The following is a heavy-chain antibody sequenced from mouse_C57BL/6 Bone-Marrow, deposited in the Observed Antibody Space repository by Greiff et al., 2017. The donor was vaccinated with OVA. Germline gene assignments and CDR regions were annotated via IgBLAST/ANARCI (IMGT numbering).Heavy chain of an antibody. V-gene: IGHV1-5*01. Sequence: VQLQQSGTVLARPGASVKMSCKTSGYTFTSYWMHWVKQRPGQGLEWIGAIYPGNSDTSYNQKFKGKAKLTAVTSASTAYMELSSLTNEDSAVYYCTRVYYSNPLYAMDYWGQGTSVTVSS. J-gene: IGHJ4*01. CDR3: TRVYYSNPLYAMDY. CDR1: GYTFTSYW. CDR2: IYPGNSDT. D-gene: IGHD2-5*01.